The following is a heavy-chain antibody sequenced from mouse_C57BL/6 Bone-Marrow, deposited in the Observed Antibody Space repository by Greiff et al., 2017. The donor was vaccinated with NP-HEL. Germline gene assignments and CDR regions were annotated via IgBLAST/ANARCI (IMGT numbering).Heavy chain of an antibody. J-gene: IGHJ3*01. CDR1: GYSIISGYY. V-gene: IGHV3-6*01. Sequence: EVHLVESGPGLVKPSQSLSLTCSVTGYSIISGYYWNWIRQFPGNKLEWMAYISYDGSNNYNPSLKNRISITRDISKNQFFLKLTSVTTEDTATDYCAREGGYYGSPFAYWGQGTLVTVSA. CDR3: AREGGYYGSPFAY. CDR2: ISYDGSN. D-gene: IGHD1-1*01.